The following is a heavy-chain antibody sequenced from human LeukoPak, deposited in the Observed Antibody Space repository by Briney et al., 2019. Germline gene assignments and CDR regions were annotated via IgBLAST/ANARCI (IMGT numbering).Heavy chain of an antibody. J-gene: IGHJ3*02. D-gene: IGHD4-17*01. CDR3: ARARSDDYGDYYDAFDI. V-gene: IGHV3-21*01. CDR1: GFTFSSYS. Sequence: GGSLRLSCAASGFTFSSYSMNWVRQAPGKGLEWVSSISSSSSYIYYADSVKGRFTISRDNAKNSLYLQMNSLRAEDTAVYHCARARSDDYGDYYDAFDIWGQGTMVTVSS. CDR2: ISSSSSYI.